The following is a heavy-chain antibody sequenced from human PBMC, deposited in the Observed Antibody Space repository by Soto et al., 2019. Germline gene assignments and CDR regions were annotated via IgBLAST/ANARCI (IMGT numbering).Heavy chain of an antibody. V-gene: IGHV3-30-3*01. J-gene: IGHJ4*02. Sequence: GGSLRLSCAASGFTFSNYAMHWVRRAPGKGLEWVAVISHDGSNKYYADSVKGRFTISRDNSKNTLYLQMNSLRAEDTAVYYCASGTTGRTGPQELDYWGQGTLVTVSS. D-gene: IGHD1-1*01. CDR1: GFTFSNYA. CDR2: ISHDGSNK. CDR3: ASGTTGRTGPQELDY.